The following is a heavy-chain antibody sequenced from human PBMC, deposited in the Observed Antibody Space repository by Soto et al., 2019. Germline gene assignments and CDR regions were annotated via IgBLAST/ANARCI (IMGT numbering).Heavy chain of an antibody. D-gene: IGHD3-3*01. CDR3: ARGGWLPICDY. CDR1: GGSISSSSYY. V-gene: IGHV4-39*01. Sequence: QLQLQESGPGLVKPSETLSLTCTVSGGSISSSSYYWGWIRQPPGKGLEWIGSIYYSGSTYYNPSLKSRVTISVDTSKNQFSLKLSSVTAADTAVYYCARGGWLPICDYWGQGTLVTVSS. CDR2: IYYSGST. J-gene: IGHJ4*02.